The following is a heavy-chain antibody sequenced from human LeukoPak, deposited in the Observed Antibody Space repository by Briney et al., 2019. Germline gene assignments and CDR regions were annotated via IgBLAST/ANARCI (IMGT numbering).Heavy chain of an antibody. Sequence: GGSLRLSCAASGLTVSSNYMTWVRQAPGKGLEWVSVLYAGGSTYYADSVKGRFTISRDNSKNTLYLQMNSLRADDTAVYYCARAPRMVHFDYWGQGTLVTVSS. J-gene: IGHJ4*02. CDR1: GLTVSSNY. CDR3: ARAPRMVHFDY. CDR2: LYAGGST. D-gene: IGHD6-13*01. V-gene: IGHV3-53*01.